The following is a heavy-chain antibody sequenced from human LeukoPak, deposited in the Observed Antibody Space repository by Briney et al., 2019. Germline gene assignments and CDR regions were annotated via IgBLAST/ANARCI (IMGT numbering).Heavy chain of an antibody. D-gene: IGHD3-10*01. V-gene: IGHV4-59*01. CDR2: IFYSGST. CDR1: GGSISSYY. J-gene: IGHJ4*02. CDR3: ARDSGGNFDY. Sequence: SETLSLTCTVSGGSISSYYWNWIRQPPGKGLEWIGYIFYSGSTNYNPSLKSRVTISVDTSKNQVSLKLNSVTAADTAVYFCARDSGGNFDYWGQGTLVTVSS.